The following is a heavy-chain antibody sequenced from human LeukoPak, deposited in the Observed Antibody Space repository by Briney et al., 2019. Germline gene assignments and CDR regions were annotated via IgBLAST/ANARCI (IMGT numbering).Heavy chain of an antibody. V-gene: IGHV3-48*02. D-gene: IGHD1-14*01. Sequence: SGGSLRLSCAASGFTFSSYSMNWVRHAPGKGLELVSYISSSSSTIYYADSVKGRFTISRDNAKNSLYLQMNSLRDEDTAVYYCARGPQDRRLNWFDPWGQGTLVTVSS. CDR1: GFTFSSYS. CDR2: ISSSSSTI. CDR3: ARGPQDRRLNWFDP. J-gene: IGHJ5*02.